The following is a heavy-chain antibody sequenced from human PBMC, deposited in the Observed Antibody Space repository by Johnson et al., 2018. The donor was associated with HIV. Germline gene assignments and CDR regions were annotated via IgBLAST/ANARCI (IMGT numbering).Heavy chain of an antibody. CDR2: NFDTAGDT. Sequence: VQLVESGGVVVQPGGSLTLSCAASGFTFDDHAMHWVRQAPGKGLEWVSNFDTAGDTYYADSVKGRFTISRDISKNMLYLQMHSLRGDDTGHNVRGLLGLCWAMWG. V-gene: IGHV3-43D*04. CDR3: GLLGLCWAM. D-gene: IGHD3-10*02. CDR1: GFTFDDHA. J-gene: IGHJ1*01.